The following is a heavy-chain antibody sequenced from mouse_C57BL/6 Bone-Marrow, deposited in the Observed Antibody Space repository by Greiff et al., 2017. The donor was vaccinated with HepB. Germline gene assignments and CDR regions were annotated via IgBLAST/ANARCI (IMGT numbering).Heavy chain of an antibody. CDR3: ASENYGSSYGAWFAY. V-gene: IGHV1-64*01. CDR2: IHPNSGST. D-gene: IGHD1-1*01. Sequence: LVESGAELVKPGASVKLSCKASGYTFTSYWMHWVKQRPGQGLEWIGMIHPNSGSTNYNEKFKSKATLTVDKSSSTAYMQLSSLTSEDSAVYYCASENYGSSYGAWFAYWGQGTLVTVSA. J-gene: IGHJ3*01. CDR1: GYTFTSYW.